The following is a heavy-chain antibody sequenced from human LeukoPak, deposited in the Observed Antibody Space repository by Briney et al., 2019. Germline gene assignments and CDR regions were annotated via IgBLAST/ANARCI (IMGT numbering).Heavy chain of an antibody. Sequence: SVKVCCKASGGTFSSYGISWVRQAPGQGLEWMGRIIPIFGIANYAQKFQGRVTITADKSTSTAYMELSSLRSEDTAVYYCARDLGGSYRYDYWGQGTLVTVSS. CDR3: ARDLGGSYRYDY. CDR1: GGTFSSYG. CDR2: IIPIFGIA. V-gene: IGHV1-69*04. D-gene: IGHD1-26*01. J-gene: IGHJ4*02.